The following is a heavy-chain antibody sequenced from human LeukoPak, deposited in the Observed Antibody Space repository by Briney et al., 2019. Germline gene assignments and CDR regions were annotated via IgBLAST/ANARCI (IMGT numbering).Heavy chain of an antibody. V-gene: IGHV4-61*02. CDR3: AREIIVATTTEDYYFDY. CDR1: GGSISSGSYY. J-gene: IGHJ4*02. CDR2: IYTSGST. D-gene: IGHD5-12*01. Sequence: SETLSLTCTVSGGSISSGSYYWSWIRQPAGKGLEWIGRIYTSGSTNYNPSLKSRVTVSVDTSKNQFSLKLSSVTAADTAVYYCAREIIVATTTEDYYFDYWGQGTLVTVSS.